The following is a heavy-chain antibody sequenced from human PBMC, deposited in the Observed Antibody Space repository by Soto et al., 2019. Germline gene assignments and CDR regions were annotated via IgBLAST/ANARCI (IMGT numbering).Heavy chain of an antibody. CDR3: ARGLGYCTNGVCPPPGY. J-gene: IGHJ4*02. CDR1: GGTFSSYT. D-gene: IGHD2-8*01. CDR2: IIPILGIA. Sequence: ASVKVSCKASGGTFSSYTISWVRQAPGQGLEWMGRIIPILGIANYAQKFQGRVTITADKSTSTAYMALSSLRSEDTAVYYCARGLGYCTNGVCPPPGYWGQGTLVTVS. V-gene: IGHV1-69*02.